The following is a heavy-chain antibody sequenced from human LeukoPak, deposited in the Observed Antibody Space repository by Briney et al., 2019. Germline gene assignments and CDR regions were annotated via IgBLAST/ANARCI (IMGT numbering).Heavy chain of an antibody. Sequence: SETLSLTCTVSGGSISSYYWSWIRQPAGKGLEWIGRIYTSGSTNYNPSLKSRVTMSVDTSKNQFSLKLSSVTAADTAVYYCARDSVLVRGVSSYYYYYMDVWGKGTTVTVSS. CDR3: ARDSVLVRGVSSYYYYYMDV. V-gene: IGHV4-4*07. CDR1: GGSISSYY. J-gene: IGHJ6*03. D-gene: IGHD3-10*01. CDR2: IYTSGST.